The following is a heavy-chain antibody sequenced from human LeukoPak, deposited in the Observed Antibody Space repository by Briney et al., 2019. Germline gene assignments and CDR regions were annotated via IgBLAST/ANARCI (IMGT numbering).Heavy chain of an antibody. CDR1: GGSLSGYY. D-gene: IGHD6-6*01. J-gene: IGHJ4*02. V-gene: IGHV4-34*01. CDR2: INHSGST. Sequence: SETLSLTCAVYGGSLSGYYWSWIRQPPGKGLEWIGEINHSGSTNYNPSLKSRVTISVDTSKNQFSLKLSSVTAADTAVYYCARSRSKYYFDYWGQGTLVTVSS. CDR3: ARSRSKYYFDY.